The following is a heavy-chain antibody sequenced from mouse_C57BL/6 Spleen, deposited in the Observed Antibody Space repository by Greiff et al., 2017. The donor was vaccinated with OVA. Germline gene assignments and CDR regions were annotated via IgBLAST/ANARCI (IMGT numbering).Heavy chain of an antibody. D-gene: IGHD1-3*01. Sequence: EVHLVESGGGLVKPGGSLKLSCAASGFTFSDYGMHWVRQAPEKGLEWVAYISSGSSTIYYADTVKGRFTISIDNAKNTLFLQMTSLRSEDTAMYYCARTYGSSLAMDYWGQGTSVTVSS. CDR2: ISSGSSTI. CDR1: GFTFSDYG. V-gene: IGHV5-17*01. J-gene: IGHJ4*01. CDR3: ARTYGSSLAMDY.